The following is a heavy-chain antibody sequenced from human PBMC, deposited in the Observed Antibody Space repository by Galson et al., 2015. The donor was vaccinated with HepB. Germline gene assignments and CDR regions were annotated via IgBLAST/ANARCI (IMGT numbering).Heavy chain of an antibody. CDR3: ARAFIVGATRLRVFDY. CDR1: GGSISSSNW. D-gene: IGHD1-26*01. J-gene: IGHJ4*02. CDR2: IYHSGST. V-gene: IGHV4-4*02. Sequence: DTLSLTCAVSGGSISSSNWWSWVRQPPGKGLEWIGEIYHSGSTNYNPSLKSRVTISVDKSKNQFSLKLSSVTAADTAVYYCARAFIVGATRLRVFDYWGQGTLVTVSS.